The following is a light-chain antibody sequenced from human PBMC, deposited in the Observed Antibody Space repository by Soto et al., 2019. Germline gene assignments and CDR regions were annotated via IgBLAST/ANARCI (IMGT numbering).Light chain of an antibody. Sequence: DIQMTQSPSSVSASVGDRVTITCRASQDLTRWLAWFQQKPGRAPKLLISTISTLQSGVPARFSGSGSGTDFTLTISSLQPEDFATYYCQQGRLCPWTFGQGTRVEIK. CDR1: QDLTRW. V-gene: IGKV1-12*01. CDR2: TIS. CDR3: QQGRLCPWT. J-gene: IGKJ1*01.